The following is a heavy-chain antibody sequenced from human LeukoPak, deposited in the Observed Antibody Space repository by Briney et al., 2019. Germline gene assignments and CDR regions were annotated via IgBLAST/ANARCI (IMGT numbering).Heavy chain of an antibody. Sequence: SETLSLTCAVYGGSFSGYYWNWIRQPPGKGLEWIGEINHSGNTNYNPSLKSRVTISVDTSKNQFSLKLSSVTAADTAVYYCARGLTTVTTFNWFDPWGRGTLVTVSS. J-gene: IGHJ5*02. CDR3: ARGLTTVTTFNWFDP. CDR2: INHSGNT. CDR1: GGSFSGYY. V-gene: IGHV4-34*01. D-gene: IGHD4-17*01.